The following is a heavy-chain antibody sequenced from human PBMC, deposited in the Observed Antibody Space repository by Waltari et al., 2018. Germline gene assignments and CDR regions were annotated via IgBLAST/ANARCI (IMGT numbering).Heavy chain of an antibody. D-gene: IGHD6-25*01. CDR1: GGTFSSYA. CDR2: IIPIFGTA. Sequence: QVQLVQSGAEVKKPGSSVKVSCKASGGTFSSYAISWVRQAPGQGLEWMGGIIPIFGTANDAQKCQGRVTITADESTSTAYMELSSLRSEDTAVYYCARDRERLQQTDAFDIWGQGTMVTVSS. J-gene: IGHJ3*02. CDR3: ARDRERLQQTDAFDI. V-gene: IGHV1-69*12.